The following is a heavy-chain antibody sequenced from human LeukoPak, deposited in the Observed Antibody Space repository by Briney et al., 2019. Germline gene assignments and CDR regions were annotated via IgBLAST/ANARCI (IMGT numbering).Heavy chain of an antibody. Sequence: SETLSLTCTVSGGAISSGDYFWSWIRQPPGKALEWIAYTYHRGSPFYKSSLKSRVTTSVDTSKNQFSLKLSSVTAADTAVYYCARVHQLGEDYYGMDVWGQGTTVTVSS. J-gene: IGHJ6*02. D-gene: IGHD1-1*01. CDR3: ARVHQLGEDYYGMDV. V-gene: IGHV4-30-4*02. CDR1: GGAISSGDYF. CDR2: TYHRGSP.